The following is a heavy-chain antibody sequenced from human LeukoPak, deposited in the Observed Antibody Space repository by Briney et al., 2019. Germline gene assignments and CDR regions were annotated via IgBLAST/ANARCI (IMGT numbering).Heavy chain of an antibody. CDR1: GGSISSSSYY. CDR2: IYYSGST. Sequence: PSETLSLTCTVSGGSISSSSYYWGWIRQPPGKGLEWIGSIYYSGSTYYNPSLKSRVTISVDTSKNQFSLKLSSVTAADTAVYYCARHPNWNDQLNWFDPWGQGTLITVSS. J-gene: IGHJ5*02. V-gene: IGHV4-39*01. CDR3: ARHPNWNDQLNWFDP. D-gene: IGHD1-1*01.